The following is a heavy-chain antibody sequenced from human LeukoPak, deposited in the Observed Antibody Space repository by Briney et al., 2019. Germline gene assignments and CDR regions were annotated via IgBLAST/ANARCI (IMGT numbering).Heavy chain of an antibody. CDR2: IRGDGSSK. D-gene: IGHD2-2*01. Sequence: GGSLSLSCAASGFTFDVYAILCVRQAPGKGLEWVSVIRGDGSSKYYADSVKGRFTIYRDNGKSYLYLQTNSLRTEDTGLYYCAKLESGQLLQSDAFDIWGQGTMVTVSS. CDR1: GFTFDVYA. CDR3: AKLESGQLLQSDAFDI. V-gene: IGHV3-43*02. J-gene: IGHJ3*02.